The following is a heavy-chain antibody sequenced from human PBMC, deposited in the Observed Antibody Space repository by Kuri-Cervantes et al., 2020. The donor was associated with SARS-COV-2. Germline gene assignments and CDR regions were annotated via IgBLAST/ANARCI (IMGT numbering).Heavy chain of an antibody. V-gene: IGHV1-69*13. Sequence: SVKVSCKASGGTFSSYAISWVRQAPGQGLEWMGGIIPIFGTANYAQEFQGRVTITADESTSTAYMELSSLRSEDTAVYYCARDDGPAAIGGAWFDPWGQGTLVTVSS. CDR2: IIPIFGTA. D-gene: IGHD2-2*02. CDR3: ARDDGPAAIGGAWFDP. J-gene: IGHJ5*02. CDR1: GGTFSSYA.